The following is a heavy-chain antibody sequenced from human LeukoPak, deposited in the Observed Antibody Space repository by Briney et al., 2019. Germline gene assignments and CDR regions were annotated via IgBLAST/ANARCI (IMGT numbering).Heavy chain of an antibody. CDR1: GYTFTGYH. J-gene: IGHJ4*02. CDR3: AKEYPRIAAAGTQKKLLDY. CDR2: INPNGGGT. V-gene: IGHV1-2*02. Sequence: ASVKVSCKPSGYTFTGYHIHWVRQAPGQGLEWMGWINPNGGGTNLAQKFQGRVTMTRDTSISTVYMDLTRLISDDTAVYYCAKEYPRIAAAGTQKKLLDYWGQGTLVTVSS. D-gene: IGHD6-25*01.